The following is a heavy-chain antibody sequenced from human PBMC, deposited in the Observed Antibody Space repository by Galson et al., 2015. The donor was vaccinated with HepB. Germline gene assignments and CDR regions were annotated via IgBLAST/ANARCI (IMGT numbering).Heavy chain of an antibody. D-gene: IGHD2-2*01. CDR1: GYTFTSYD. CDR3: ARAQGLVPATSGY. Sequence: SVKVSCKASGYTFTSYDINWVRQATGQGLEWMGWMNPNSGNTGYAQKFQGRVTMTRNTSISTAYMELSSLRSEDTAVYYCARAQGLVPATSGYWGQGTLVTVSS. CDR2: MNPNSGNT. V-gene: IGHV1-8*01. J-gene: IGHJ4*02.